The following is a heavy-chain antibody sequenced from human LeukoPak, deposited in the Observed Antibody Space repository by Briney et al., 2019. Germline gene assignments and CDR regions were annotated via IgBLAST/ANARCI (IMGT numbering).Heavy chain of an antibody. Sequence: ASVKLSCTASGYTFTSYGISWVRQAPGQGLEWMGWISAYNGNTNYAQKLQGRVTMTTDTSTSTAYMELRSLRSDDTAVYYCARVPGYYPYYDSSGYYYNSFDYWGQGTLVTVSS. J-gene: IGHJ4*02. CDR1: GYTFTSYG. CDR2: ISAYNGNT. CDR3: ARVPGYYPYYDSSGYYYNSFDY. D-gene: IGHD3-22*01. V-gene: IGHV1-18*01.